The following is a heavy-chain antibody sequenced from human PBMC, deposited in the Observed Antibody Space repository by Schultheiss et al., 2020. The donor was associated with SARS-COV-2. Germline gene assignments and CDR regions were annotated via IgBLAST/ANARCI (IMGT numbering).Heavy chain of an antibody. D-gene: IGHD3-22*01. CDR3: AKDLYSSGYYQFDY. Sequence: SVKVSCKASGGTFSSYTISWVRQAPGQGLEWMGGIIPIFGTANYAQKFQGRVTITADKSTSTAYMELSSLRSEDTAVYYCAKDLYSSGYYQFDYWGQGTLVTVSS. CDR2: IIPIFGTA. J-gene: IGHJ4*02. CDR1: GGTFSSYT. V-gene: IGHV1-69*06.